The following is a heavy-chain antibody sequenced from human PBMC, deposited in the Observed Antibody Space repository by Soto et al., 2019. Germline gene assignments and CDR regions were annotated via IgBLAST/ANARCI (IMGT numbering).Heavy chain of an antibody. V-gene: IGHV4-39*07. D-gene: IGHD3-22*01. Sequence: SETLSLTCTVSGGSINSNTYYWGWIRQPPGKGLEWIGSFYYSGTTYYNASLKSRVTISVDTSKNQFSLELSSVTAADTAVYYCARENYDSSGSPLGDWFDPWGQGTLVTVSS. J-gene: IGHJ5*02. CDR3: ARENYDSSGSPLGDWFDP. CDR2: FYYSGTT. CDR1: GGSINSNTYY.